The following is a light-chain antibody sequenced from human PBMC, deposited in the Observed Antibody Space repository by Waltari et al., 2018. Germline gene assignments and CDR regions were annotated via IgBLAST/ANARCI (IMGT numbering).Light chain of an antibody. J-gene: IGLJ3*02. V-gene: IGLV6-57*03. CDR1: SGSIESRF. CDR3: QSADDNYNPL. CDR2: KDN. Sequence: VFTQPHSVSGSPGQTVTLSCTRSSGSIESRFVQWYQQCPGRAPITVIYKDNERPSGVPDRFSGSIDSSSNSASLTISGLKSEDEADYYCQSADDNYNPLFGGGTRLTVL.